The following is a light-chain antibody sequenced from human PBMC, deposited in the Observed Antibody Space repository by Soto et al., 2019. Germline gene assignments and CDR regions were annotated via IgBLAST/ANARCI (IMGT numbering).Light chain of an antibody. J-gene: IGLJ1*01. CDR3: SSYTSSSTL. CDR1: SSDVGDYNY. CDR2: DVS. V-gene: IGLV2-14*01. Sequence: QSALTQPASVSGSPGQSITISCTGTSSDVGDYNYVSWYQQHPGKAPKLMLYDVSNRPSGISNRFSGSKSGNTSSLTISGLQAEDDADYYCSSYTSSSTLFATGTKLTVL.